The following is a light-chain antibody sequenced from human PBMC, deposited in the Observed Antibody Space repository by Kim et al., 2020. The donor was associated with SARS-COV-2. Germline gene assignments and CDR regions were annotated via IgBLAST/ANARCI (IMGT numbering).Light chain of an antibody. CDR3: AAWDDSLSGVV. CDR2: RSN. Sequence: RVRNWCTKSNQNIGRKYIGWSEHLPGTAPKLLTRRSNQRPSRVRDRFSGSKSGTSASLAINGLRSEDDADYYCAAWDDSLSGVVFGGGTQLTVL. V-gene: IGLV1-47*01. J-gene: IGLJ2*01. CDR1: NQNIGRKY.